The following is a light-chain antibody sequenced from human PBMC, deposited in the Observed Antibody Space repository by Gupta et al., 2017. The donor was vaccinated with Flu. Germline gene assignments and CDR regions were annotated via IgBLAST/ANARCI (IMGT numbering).Light chain of an antibody. CDR2: EVS. CDR3: CSYTTSYTLV. J-gene: IGLJ3*02. CDR1: SNDVGGYNF. V-gene: IGLV2-14*01. Sequence: QSALTQPASVSGSPGQSITISCTGTSNDVGGYNFVSWYQQHPGKAPRLLIYEVSNRPSGVSNRFSGSKSGNTASLTISGLQAEDEGNYDCCSYTTSYTLVFGGGTKVTVL.